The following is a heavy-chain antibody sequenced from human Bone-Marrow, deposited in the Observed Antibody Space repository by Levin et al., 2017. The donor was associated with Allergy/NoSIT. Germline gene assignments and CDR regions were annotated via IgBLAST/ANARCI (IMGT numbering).Heavy chain of an antibody. CDR1: GGSFNYYY. J-gene: IGHJ4*02. D-gene: IGHD2-15*01. V-gene: IGHV4-34*01. Sequence: SETLSLTCAVYGGSFNYYYWSWIRQPPGKGLEWIGEINHSGSTSNNPSLRGRVTMSLDTSKNQFSLRLNSVTAADTAVYYCARNGHYSIDSWGQGILVTVSS. CDR2: INHSGST. CDR3: ARNGHYSIDS.